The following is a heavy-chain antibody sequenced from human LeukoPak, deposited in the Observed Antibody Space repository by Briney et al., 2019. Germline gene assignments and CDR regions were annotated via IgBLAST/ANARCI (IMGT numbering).Heavy chain of an antibody. J-gene: IGHJ3*02. D-gene: IGHD3-9*01. V-gene: IGHV3-74*01. CDR3: AREGSFRDVLRYFDWLPNDAFDI. Sequence: PGGSLRLSCAASGFTFSSYWMHWVRQAPGKGLVWVSRINSDGSSTSYADSVKGRFTIPRDNAKNTLYLQMNSLRAEDTAVYYCAREGSFRDVLRYFDWLPNDAFDIWGQGTMVTVSS. CDR2: INSDGSST. CDR1: GFTFSSYW.